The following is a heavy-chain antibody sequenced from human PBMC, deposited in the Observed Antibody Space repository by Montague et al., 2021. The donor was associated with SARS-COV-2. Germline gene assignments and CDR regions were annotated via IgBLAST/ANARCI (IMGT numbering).Heavy chain of an antibody. D-gene: IGHD3-22*01. V-gene: IGHV4-34*01. CDR3: ARGAPTISMIVVVITGAGWYFDL. CDR1: GGSFSGYY. J-gene: IGHJ2*01. CDR2: ISHSGST. Sequence: SETLSLTCAVHGGSFSGYYWSWIRQPPGKGLGWIGEISHSGSTNYNPSLKSRVTISVDTSKNQFSLKLSSVTAADTAVYYCARGAPTISMIVVVITGAGWYFDLWGRGTLVTVSS.